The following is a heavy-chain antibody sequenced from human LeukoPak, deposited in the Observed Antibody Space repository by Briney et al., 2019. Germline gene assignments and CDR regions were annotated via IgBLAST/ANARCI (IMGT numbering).Heavy chain of an antibody. J-gene: IGHJ4*02. V-gene: IGHV3-48*01. D-gene: IGHD3-3*01. Sequence: PGGSLRLSCAASGFTFSSYSMNWVRQAPGKGLEWVSYISSSSSTIYYADSVKGRFTISRDNAKNSLYLQMNSLRAEDTAVYYCARDKPLTYYDFWSGYYAFDYWGQGTLVTVSS. CDR2: ISSSSSTI. CDR1: GFTFSSYS. CDR3: ARDKPLTYYDFWSGYYAFDY.